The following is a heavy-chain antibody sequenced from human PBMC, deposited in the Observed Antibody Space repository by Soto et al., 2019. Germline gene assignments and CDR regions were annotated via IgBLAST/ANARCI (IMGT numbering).Heavy chain of an antibody. CDR1: GGSISSGGYS. CDR3: ASGQVVAAQQ. V-gene: IGHV4-30-2*01. Sequence: SETLSLTCAVSGGSISSGGYSWSWIRQPPGKGLEWIGYIYHSGSTYYNPSLKSRVTISVDRSKNQFSLKLSSVTAADTAVYYCASGQVVAAQQWGQGTLVTVSS. D-gene: IGHD2-15*01. CDR2: IYHSGST. J-gene: IGHJ4*02.